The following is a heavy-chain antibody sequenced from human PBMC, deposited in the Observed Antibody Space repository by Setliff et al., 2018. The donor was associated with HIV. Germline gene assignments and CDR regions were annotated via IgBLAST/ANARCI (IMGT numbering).Heavy chain of an antibody. CDR1: GGTFSSYA. CDR3: ARVADRYYYGSGSQYYFDY. Sequence: VASVKVSCKASGGTFSSYAISWVRQAPGQGLEWMGGIIPIFGTANYAQKFRGRVTITTDESTSTAYMELSSLRSEDTAVYYCARVADRYYYGSGSQYYFDYWGQGTLVTVSS. J-gene: IGHJ4*02. CDR2: IIPIFGTA. D-gene: IGHD3-10*01. V-gene: IGHV1-69*05.